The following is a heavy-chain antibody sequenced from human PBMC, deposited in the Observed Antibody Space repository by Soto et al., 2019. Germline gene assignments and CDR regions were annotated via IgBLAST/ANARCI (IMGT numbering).Heavy chain of an antibody. D-gene: IGHD2-21*01. CDR3: ARDGADIVVLLGATSPWYNGMDV. CDR2: IMQDGSEK. CDR1: GFPFYNYW. V-gene: IGHV3-7*03. J-gene: IGHJ6*02. Sequence: PSETLSLTCTVSGFPFYNYWMSWVRQAPGKGLEWVANIMQDGSEKNYVGSVRGRFTISRDNAKNSVYLQMDSLKDEDTGVYFCARDGADIVVLLGATSPWYNGMDVWGQGTKVTVSS.